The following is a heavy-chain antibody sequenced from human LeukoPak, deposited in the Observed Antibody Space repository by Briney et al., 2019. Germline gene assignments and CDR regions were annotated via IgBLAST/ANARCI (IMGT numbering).Heavy chain of an antibody. CDR3: GRGRTSDY. CDR2: INHSGST. CDR1: GGSFSGYY. V-gene: IGHV4-34*01. J-gene: IGHJ4*02. Sequence: PSETLSLTCAVYGGSFSGYYWSWIRQPPGKGLEWIGEINHSGSTNYNPSLKSRVTISVDTSKNQFSLKLSSVTAADTAVYYCGRGRTSDYWGQGTLVTVSS.